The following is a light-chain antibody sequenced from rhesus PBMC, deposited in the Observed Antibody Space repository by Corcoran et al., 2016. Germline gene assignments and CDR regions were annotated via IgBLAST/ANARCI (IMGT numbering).Light chain of an antibody. V-gene: IGKV1S14*01. CDR1: QGINNY. CDR2: SAA. CDR3: QQHNNYPPT. J-gene: IGKJ1*01. Sequence: DVRMTQSPSSLSASVGETVTITCRASQGINNYLAWYQQKPGKAPKPLIYSAAHLESGVPSRLSGSGSGTYFTLTISSLQPEDFATYYWQQHNNYPPTFGQGTRVEIK.